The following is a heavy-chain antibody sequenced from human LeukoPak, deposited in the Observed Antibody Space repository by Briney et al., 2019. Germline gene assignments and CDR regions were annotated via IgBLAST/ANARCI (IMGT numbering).Heavy chain of an antibody. CDR3: ARSPSGQQPH. Sequence: SETLSLTCTVSGGSISSSSYYWGWIRQPPGKGLEWIGSIYYSGSTYYNPSLRSRVTISVDTSKNQFSLKLSSVTAADTAVYYCARSPSGQQPHWGQGTLVTVSS. D-gene: IGHD6-13*01. CDR1: GGSISSSSYY. J-gene: IGHJ1*01. V-gene: IGHV4-39*01. CDR2: IYYSGST.